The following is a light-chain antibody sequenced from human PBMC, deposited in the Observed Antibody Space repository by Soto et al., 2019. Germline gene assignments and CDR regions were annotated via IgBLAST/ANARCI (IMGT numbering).Light chain of an antibody. CDR1: QTVSSN. Sequence: ETVMTQSPATLSVSPGERATLSCRASQTVSSNLAWYQQKPGQAPRLLIYGASTRATGVPARFSGSGSGTEFTLTISSLQSEDFAVYYCHQYIKWTPGTFGPGTKVEIK. CDR3: HQYIKWTPGT. CDR2: GAS. J-gene: IGKJ1*01. V-gene: IGKV3-15*01.